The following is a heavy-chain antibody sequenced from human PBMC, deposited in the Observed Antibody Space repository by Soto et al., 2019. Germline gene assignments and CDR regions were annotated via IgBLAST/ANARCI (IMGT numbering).Heavy chain of an antibody. Sequence: GASVKVSCKASRGTFSSYAISWVRQAPVQGLEWMGVIIPIFGTANYAQKFQGRVTITADESTSTAYMELSSLTSEDTAVYYCARGREYYDILTGYGFDYWGQGTTVTVSS. CDR1: RGTFSSYA. CDR3: ARGREYYDILTGYGFDY. CDR2: IIPIFGTA. D-gene: IGHD3-9*01. V-gene: IGHV1-69*13. J-gene: IGHJ4*03.